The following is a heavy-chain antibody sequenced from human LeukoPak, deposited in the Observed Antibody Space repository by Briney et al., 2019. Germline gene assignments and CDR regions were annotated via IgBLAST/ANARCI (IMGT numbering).Heavy chain of an antibody. CDR1: GYTFTSYG. V-gene: IGHV1-18*01. D-gene: IGHD3-22*01. Sequence: EASVNVSCNASGYTFTSYGISWVRQAPGQGREWMGWISAYNGNTNYAQKLQGRVTMTTDTSTSTAYMELRSLRSDDTAVYYCARGGYYDSSGYYSWGQGTLVTVSS. CDR2: ISAYNGNT. CDR3: ARGGYYDSSGYYS. J-gene: IGHJ4*02.